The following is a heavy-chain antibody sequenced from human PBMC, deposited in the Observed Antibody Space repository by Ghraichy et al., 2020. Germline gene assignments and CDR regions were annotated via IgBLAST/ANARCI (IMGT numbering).Heavy chain of an antibody. CDR2: LGADGSST. D-gene: IGHD1-26*01. Sequence: VSTLGADGSSTFYADSVKGRFTISRDKSKRTMYLQMNSLRADDTAVYYCAKEGGSLGEGAFDVWGQGT. CDR3: AKEGGSLGEGAFDV. V-gene: IGHV3-23*01. J-gene: IGHJ3*01.